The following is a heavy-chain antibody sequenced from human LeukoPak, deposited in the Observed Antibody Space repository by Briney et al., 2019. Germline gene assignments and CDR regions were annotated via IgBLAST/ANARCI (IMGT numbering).Heavy chain of an antibody. CDR3: AKPKTTSSGWYFFDS. Sequence: GGSLRLSCAASGFTFDAYAMHWVRQAPGKGLEWVSGISWNSDSTGYADSVKDRFTISRDNAKNSLYLQMHSLRAEDTALYYCAKPKTTSSGWYFFDSWGQGTLVTVSS. CDR2: ISWNSDST. J-gene: IGHJ4*02. V-gene: IGHV3-9*01. CDR1: GFTFDAYA. D-gene: IGHD6-19*01.